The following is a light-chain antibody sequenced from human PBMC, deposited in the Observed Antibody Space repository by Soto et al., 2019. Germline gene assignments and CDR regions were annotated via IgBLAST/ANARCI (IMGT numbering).Light chain of an antibody. CDR2: AAS. CDR3: QQLNSYPRT. CDR1: QGISSY. V-gene: IGKV1-9*01. Sequence: DIQLTQSPSFLSASVGDRVTITCRARQGISSYLAWYQQKPGKAPKLLIYAASTLQSGVPSRFSGSGSGTEFTLTISSLQPEYFATYYCQQLNSYPRTFGQGTKVEI. J-gene: IGKJ1*01.